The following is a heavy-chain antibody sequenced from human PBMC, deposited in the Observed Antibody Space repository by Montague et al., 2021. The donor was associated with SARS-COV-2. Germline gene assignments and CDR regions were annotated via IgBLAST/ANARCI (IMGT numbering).Heavy chain of an antibody. Sequence: SLRLSCAASGFTFSSYAMSWVRQAPGKGLEWVSVIYSGGSSTYYADSVKGRFTISRDNSKNTLYLQMNSLRAEDTAVCYCAKDPHYDFWSGYYFDYWGQGTLVTVSS. J-gene: IGHJ4*02. D-gene: IGHD3-3*01. CDR2: IYSGGSST. V-gene: IGHV3-23*03. CDR3: AKDPHYDFWSGYYFDY. CDR1: GFTFSSYA.